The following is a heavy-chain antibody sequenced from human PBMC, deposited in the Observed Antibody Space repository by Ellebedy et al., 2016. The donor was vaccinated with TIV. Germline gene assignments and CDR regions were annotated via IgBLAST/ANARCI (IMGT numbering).Heavy chain of an antibody. V-gene: IGHV3-23*01. CDR3: SKHVASRVVDASDF. CDR2: LGISAYPK. CDR1: GFNFNTYA. Sequence: PGGSLRLSCTMSGFNFNTYAMRWFRQALGKGLEWVSGLGISAYPKYYADSVKGRFIISRDNAKNTTHLYISNLRAEDTAIYYRSKHVASRVVDASDFWGQGTLVTVSS. J-gene: IGHJ3*01.